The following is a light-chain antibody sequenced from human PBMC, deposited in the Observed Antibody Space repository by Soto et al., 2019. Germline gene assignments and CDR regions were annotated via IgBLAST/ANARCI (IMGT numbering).Light chain of an antibody. CDR3: QNYNGAPWT. CDR1: QGISTY. J-gene: IGKJ1*01. Sequence: DIQMTQSPSSLSASVGDRVTITCRASQGISTYLVWYQQKPGTVPKLLIFAASTLQSGVPSRFSGSGSGTDFTLTISSLQPEDVATYCCQNYNGAPWTFGQGTNVEIK. V-gene: IGKV1-27*01. CDR2: AAS.